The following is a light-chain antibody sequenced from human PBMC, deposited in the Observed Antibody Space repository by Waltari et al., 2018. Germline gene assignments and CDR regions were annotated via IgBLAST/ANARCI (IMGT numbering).Light chain of an antibody. CDR2: DVT. CDR1: SSDVGGYDP. J-gene: IGLJ3*02. CDR3: CSYAGSYTWV. Sequence: QSALTQPRSVSESPGQSVAISCTGTSSDVGGYDPVSWYQQHPDKAPKLIIYDVTRRPSGVPDRFSGSKSGNTASLTISGLQAEDEADYYCCSYAGSYTWVFGGGTKLTVL. V-gene: IGLV2-11*01.